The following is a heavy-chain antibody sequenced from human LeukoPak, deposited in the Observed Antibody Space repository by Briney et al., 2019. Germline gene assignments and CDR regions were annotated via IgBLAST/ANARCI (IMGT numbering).Heavy chain of an antibody. V-gene: IGHV4-30-4*01. CDR2: IYYSGST. Sequence: SQTLSLTCTVSGGSISSGDYYWSWIRQPPGKGLEWIGYIYYSGSTYYNPSLKSRVTISVDTSKNQFSLKLSSVTAADTAVYYCARGIPAYGDYYFDYWAREPWSPSPQ. D-gene: IGHD4-17*01. J-gene: IGHJ4*02. CDR1: GGSISSGDYY. CDR3: ARGIPAYGDYYFDY.